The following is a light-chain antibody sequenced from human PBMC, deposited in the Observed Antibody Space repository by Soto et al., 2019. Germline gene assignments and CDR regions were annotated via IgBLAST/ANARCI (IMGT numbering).Light chain of an antibody. J-gene: IGKJ5*01. Sequence: DIQMTQSPSSLSASVGDRVTITCRASQSISRNLNWYQHKPGKAPKLLIYAASSLQNGVPSRFSGGGSGTEFNLSLSSLQPEDFGTYYCQQSYTTASITFGQGTRLEIK. CDR3: QQSYTTASIT. V-gene: IGKV1-39*01. CDR2: AAS. CDR1: QSISRN.